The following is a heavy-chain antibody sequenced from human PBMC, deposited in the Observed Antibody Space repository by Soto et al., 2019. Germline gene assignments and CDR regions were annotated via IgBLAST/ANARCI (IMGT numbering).Heavy chain of an antibody. V-gene: IGHV1-18*01. CDR2: IRVYNGNA. CDR1: GDTFSSNV. J-gene: IGHJ4*02. D-gene: IGHD3-10*01. Sequence: QVQLVQSEPEVKKPEASVKVSCKVSGDTFSSNVITWVRQAPGQGLEWMGWIRVYNGNADYAQNLQGRVTMTTDTSTNTAYMELRSLRFDDTAVYYCAQGRGAYWGQGTLVTVTS. CDR3: AQGRGAY.